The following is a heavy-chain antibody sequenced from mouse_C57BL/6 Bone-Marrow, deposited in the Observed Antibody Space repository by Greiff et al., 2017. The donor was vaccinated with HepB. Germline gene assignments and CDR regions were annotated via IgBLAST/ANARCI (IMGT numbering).Heavy chain of an antibody. CDR2: IYPGDGDT. D-gene: IGHD2-4*01. Sequence: QVQLQQSGPELVKPGASVKISCKASGYAFSSSWMNWVKQRPGKGLEWIGRIYPGDGDTNYNGKFKGKATLTADKSSSTAYMQLSSLTSEDSAVYFCARRGIYYDYFYAMDYGGQGTSVTVSS. CDR1: GYAFSSSW. CDR3: ARRGIYYDYFYAMDY. V-gene: IGHV1-82*01. J-gene: IGHJ4*01.